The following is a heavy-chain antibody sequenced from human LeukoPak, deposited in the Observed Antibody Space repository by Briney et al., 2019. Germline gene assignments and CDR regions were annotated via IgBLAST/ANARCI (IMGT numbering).Heavy chain of an antibody. CDR3: ARASPSGKIVANPIDY. CDR2: INPSGGST. J-gene: IGHJ4*02. CDR1: GYTFTGYY. D-gene: IGHD3-22*01. Sequence: ASVKVSCKTSGYTFTGYYMHWVRQAPGQGLEWMGIINPSGGSTSYAQKFQGRVTMTRDTSTSTVYMELSSLRSEDTAVYYCARASPSGKIVANPIDYWGQGTLVTVSS. V-gene: IGHV1-46*01.